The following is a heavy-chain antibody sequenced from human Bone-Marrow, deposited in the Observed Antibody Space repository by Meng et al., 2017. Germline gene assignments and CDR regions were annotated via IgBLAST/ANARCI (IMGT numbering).Heavy chain of an antibody. V-gene: IGHV4-34*01. CDR3: AGISYYYGSGSYYKSYYFDY. CDR1: GGSFSGYY. CDR2: INHSGST. J-gene: IGHJ4*02. D-gene: IGHD3-10*01. Sequence: VSLLSWAAGLLKPSGTLSLTCAVYGGSFSGYYWSWIRQPPGKGLEWIGEINHSGSTNYNPSLKSRVTISVDTSKNQFSLKLSSVTAADTAVYYCAGISYYYGSGSYYKSYYFDYWGQGTLVTVSS.